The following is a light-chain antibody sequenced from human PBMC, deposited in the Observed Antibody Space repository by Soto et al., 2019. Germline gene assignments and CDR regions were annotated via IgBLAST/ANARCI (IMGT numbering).Light chain of an antibody. CDR2: EVS. J-gene: IGLJ3*02. Sequence: QAVLTQPASVSGSPGQSITIFCTGSSGDVGHYNYVSWYQQHPGKAPELMIYEVSNRPSGVSNRFSGSKSGNTASLIISGLQAEDEADYYCTSYTTSRIWVFGGGTKVTVL. V-gene: IGLV2-14*01. CDR1: SGDVGHYNY. CDR3: TSYTTSRIWV.